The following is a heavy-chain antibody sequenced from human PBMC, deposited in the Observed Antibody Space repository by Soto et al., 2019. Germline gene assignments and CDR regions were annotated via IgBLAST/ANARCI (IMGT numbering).Heavy chain of an antibody. CDR1: GGTFSSYT. CDR2: IIPILGIA. J-gene: IGHJ4*02. Sequence: QVQLVQSGAEVKKPGSSVKVSCKASGGTFSSYTISWVRQAPGQGLEWMGRIIPILGIANYAQKIQGRVTITADKSTRTAYMEMSSLRSEDTAVYYCARSPMRCSGGSCYSTYDYWGQGTLVTVSS. V-gene: IGHV1-69*02. CDR3: ARSPMRCSGGSCYSTYDY. D-gene: IGHD2-15*01.